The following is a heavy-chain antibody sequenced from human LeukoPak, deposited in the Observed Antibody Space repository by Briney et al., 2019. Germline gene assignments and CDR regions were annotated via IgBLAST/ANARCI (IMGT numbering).Heavy chain of an antibody. D-gene: IGHD5-24*01. J-gene: IGHJ4*02. CDR2: ISGSGGST. CDR3: EKGTGFGDGNNYGFFDY. CDR1: GFTFSSYA. Sequence: GGSLRLSCAASGFTFSSYAMSWVRQAPGKGLEWVSAISGSGGSTYYADSVKGRFTISRDNSKNTLYLQMNSLRAEDTAVYYCEKGTGFGDGNNYGFFDYGGRGTLVTVPS. V-gene: IGHV3-23*01.